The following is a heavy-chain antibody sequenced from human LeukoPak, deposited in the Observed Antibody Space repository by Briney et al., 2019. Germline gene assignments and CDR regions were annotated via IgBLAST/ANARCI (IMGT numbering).Heavy chain of an antibody. CDR1: GFTFSSYA. D-gene: IGHD3-22*01. CDR3: AREGRDYYDSSGYDY. V-gene: IGHV3-23*01. CDR2: ISGSGGST. J-gene: IGHJ4*02. Sequence: GGSLRLSCAASGFTFSSYAMSWVRQAPGKGLEWVSAISGSGGSTYYADSVKGRFTISRDNAKNSLYLQMNSLRAEDTAVYYCAREGRDYYDSSGYDYWGQGTLVTVSS.